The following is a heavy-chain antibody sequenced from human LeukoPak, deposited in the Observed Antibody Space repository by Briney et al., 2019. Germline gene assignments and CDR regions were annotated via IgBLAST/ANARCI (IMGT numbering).Heavy chain of an antibody. CDR3: ARGITAFGVPGATYYFDY. V-gene: IGHV3-53*01. D-gene: IGHD3-3*01. CDR1: GGSTSNSNW. Sequence: ETLSLTCAVSGGSTSNSNWWNWVRQTPGKGLEWVSVISGSGSTYYADSVRGRFTVSRDNSKHTMSLQMNTLRAEDTAVYYCARGITAFGVPGATYYFDYWGQGTLVTVSS. CDR2: ISGSGST. J-gene: IGHJ4*02.